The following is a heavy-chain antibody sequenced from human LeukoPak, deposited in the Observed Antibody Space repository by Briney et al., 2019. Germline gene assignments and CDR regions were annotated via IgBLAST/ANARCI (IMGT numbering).Heavy chain of an antibody. D-gene: IGHD2-15*01. V-gene: IGHV3-7*01. J-gene: IGHJ4*02. CDR3: ARVLGSGGSPPDY. CDR1: GFTFSSYW. CDR2: IKQDGSEK. Sequence: GGSLRLYCAASGFTFSSYWMSWVRQAPGKGLEWVANIKQDGSEKYYVDSVKGRFTISRDNAKNSLYLQMNSLRAEDTAVYYCARVLGSGGSPPDYWGQGTLVTVSS.